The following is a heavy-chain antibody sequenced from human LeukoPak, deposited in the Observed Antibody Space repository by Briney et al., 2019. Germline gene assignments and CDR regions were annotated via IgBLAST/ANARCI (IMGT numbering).Heavy chain of an antibody. CDR3: ARALRTGQGDYVPVL. D-gene: IGHD4-17*01. J-gene: IGHJ4*02. Sequence: GGSLKISCKASGYKFTNYWIGWVRQMPGKGLEWMTIIYPGDSETRYSPSFQGQVTISADKSIGTMYLQWSSLKASDTAMYYCARALRTGQGDYVPVLWGQGTLVIVSS. CDR2: IYPGDSET. CDR1: GYKFTNYW. V-gene: IGHV5-51*01.